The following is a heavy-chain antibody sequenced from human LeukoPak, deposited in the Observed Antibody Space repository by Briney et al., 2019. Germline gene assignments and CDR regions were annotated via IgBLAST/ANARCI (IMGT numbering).Heavy chain of an antibody. Sequence: PGGSLRLSCVASGFSFSSYGMHWVRQAPGKGLEWVAVIWYDGSNMYYADSVKGRFTISRDNSKNTLYLQMNSLRAEDTAVYYCARERGPRPYYESHGYYYYWGQGTLVTVSS. J-gene: IGHJ4*02. CDR2: IWYDGSNM. D-gene: IGHD3-22*01. CDR3: ARERGPRPYYESHGYYYY. CDR1: GFSFSSYG. V-gene: IGHV3-33*08.